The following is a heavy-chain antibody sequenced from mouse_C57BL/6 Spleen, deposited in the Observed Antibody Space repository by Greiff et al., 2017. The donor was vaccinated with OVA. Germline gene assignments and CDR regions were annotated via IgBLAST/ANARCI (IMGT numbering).Heavy chain of an antibody. CDR2: IYPGSGNT. CDR1: GYSFTSYY. J-gene: IGHJ2*01. Sequence: VSMRQAVPELVKPGASLNKSCKASGYSFTSYYIHWVKQRPGQGLEWIGWIYPGSGNTKYNEKFKGKATLTADTSSSTAYMQLSSLTSEDSAVYYCAREPYGNYETVFDYWGQGTTLTVSS. V-gene: IGHV1-66*01. D-gene: IGHD2-1*01. CDR3: AREPYGNYETVFDY.